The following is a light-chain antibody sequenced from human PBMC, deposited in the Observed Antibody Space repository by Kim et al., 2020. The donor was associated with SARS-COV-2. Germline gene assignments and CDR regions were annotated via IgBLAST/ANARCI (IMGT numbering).Light chain of an antibody. J-gene: IGKJ1*01. CDR1: QGIPRW. V-gene: IGKV1-5*03. CDR3: QQHNSYPWT. Sequence: DIQMTQSPSTLSASLGDRVTITCRASQGIPRWLAWYQQKPGKAPKLLIYATSNLEGGVPSRFSGSGSETEFTLTISSLQPDDIATYYCQQHNSYPWTFGQGTKVDIK. CDR2: ATS.